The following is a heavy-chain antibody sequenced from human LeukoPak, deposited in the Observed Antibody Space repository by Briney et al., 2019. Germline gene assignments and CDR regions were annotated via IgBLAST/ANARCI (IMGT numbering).Heavy chain of an antibody. CDR1: GGSISSYY. V-gene: IGHV4-59*12. CDR2: IYYSGST. CDR3: ARGGGPVLLWFGENWFDP. Sequence: SETLSLTCTVSGGSISSYYWSWIRQPPGKGLEWIGHIYYSGSTNYNPSLKSRVTISVDTSKNQLSLTLSSVTAADTAVYYCARGGGPVLLWFGENWFDPWGQGTLVTVSS. J-gene: IGHJ5*02. D-gene: IGHD3-10*01.